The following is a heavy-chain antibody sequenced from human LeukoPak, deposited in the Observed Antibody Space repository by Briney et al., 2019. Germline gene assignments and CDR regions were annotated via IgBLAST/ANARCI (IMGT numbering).Heavy chain of an antibody. CDR2: ISAYNGNT. CDR1: GYTFTSYG. CDR3: ARDFVGIAVAGTGSNWFDP. Sequence: ASVKVSCKASGYTFTSYGISWVRQAPGQGLEWMGWISAYNGNTNYAQKLQGRVTMTTDTSTSTAYMELRSLRSDDTAVYYCARDFVGIAVAGTGSNWFDPWGQGTLVTVPS. D-gene: IGHD6-19*01. V-gene: IGHV1-18*01. J-gene: IGHJ5*02.